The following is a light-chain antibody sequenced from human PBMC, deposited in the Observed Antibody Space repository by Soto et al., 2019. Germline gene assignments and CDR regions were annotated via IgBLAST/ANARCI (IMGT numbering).Light chain of an antibody. Sequence: SVLTQPRSVGGSPPQSVPIFYTGTSRDVGSYNRVSWYQQPPGKAPKLWIYVVNYPPWLVTDHFSGSKSGYLASLTISALQAEDEADYYSSFYASTYTSVFGTGTK. J-gene: IGLJ1*01. V-gene: IGLV2-18*01. CDR2: VVN. CDR3: SFYASTYTSV. CDR1: SRDVGSYNR.